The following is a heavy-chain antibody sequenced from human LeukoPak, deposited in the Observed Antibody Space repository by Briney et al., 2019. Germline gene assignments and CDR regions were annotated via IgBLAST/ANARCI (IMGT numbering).Heavy chain of an antibody. J-gene: IGHJ4*02. D-gene: IGHD5-12*01. V-gene: IGHV1-8*02. CDR2: MNPNSGNT. Sequence: GASVKVSCKASGYTFTSYDINWVRQATGQGLEWMGWMNPNSGNTGYAQKFQGRVTMTRNTSISTAYMELSSLRSEDTAVYYCARVPVLRSGGYARPIDYWGQGTLVTVSS. CDR1: GYTFTSYD. CDR3: ARVPVLRSGGYARPIDY.